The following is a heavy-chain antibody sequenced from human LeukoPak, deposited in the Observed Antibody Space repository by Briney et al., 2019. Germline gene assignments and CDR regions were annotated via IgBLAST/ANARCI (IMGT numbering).Heavy chain of an antibody. Sequence: ASVKVSCKASGGTFSSYAISWVRQAPGQGLGWMGGIIPIFGTANYAQKFQGRVTITADESTSTAYMELSSLRSEDAAVYYCAISSGWSREAFDIWGQGTMVTVSS. V-gene: IGHV1-69*13. D-gene: IGHD6-19*01. CDR3: AISSGWSREAFDI. CDR1: GGTFSSYA. CDR2: IIPIFGTA. J-gene: IGHJ3*02.